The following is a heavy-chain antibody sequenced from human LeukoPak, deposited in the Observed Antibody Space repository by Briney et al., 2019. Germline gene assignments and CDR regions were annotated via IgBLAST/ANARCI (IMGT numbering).Heavy chain of an antibody. CDR1: GYTFTSYY. Sequence: GASVKVSCKASGYTFTSYYMHWVRQAPGQGLEWMGWISAYNGNTNYAQKLQGRVTMTTDTSTSTAYMELRSLRSDDTAVYYCARDHRYYYYMDVWGKGTTVTVSS. CDR2: ISAYNGNT. V-gene: IGHV1-18*04. CDR3: ARDHRYYYYMDV. J-gene: IGHJ6*03.